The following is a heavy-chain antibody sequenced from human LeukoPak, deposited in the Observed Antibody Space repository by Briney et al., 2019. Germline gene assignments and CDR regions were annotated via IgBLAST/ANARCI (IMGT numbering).Heavy chain of an antibody. CDR1: GGTFNSYA. V-gene: IGHV1-69*04. J-gene: IGHJ4*02. D-gene: IGHD3-22*01. CDR3: ARYYYDSSGYYSHWFDY. Sequence: ASVKVSCKASGGTFNSYAISWVRQAPGQGLEWMGRIIPILGIANYAQKFQGRVTITADKSTSTAYMELSSLRSEDTAVYYCARYYYDSSGYYSHWFDYWGQGTLVTVSS. CDR2: IIPILGIA.